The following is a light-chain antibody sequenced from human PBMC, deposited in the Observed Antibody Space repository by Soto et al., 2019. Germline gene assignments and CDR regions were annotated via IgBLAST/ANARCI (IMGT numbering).Light chain of an antibody. CDR2: AAS. V-gene: IGKV1-39*01. J-gene: IGKJ5*01. Sequence: DVQITQSPSSLSASLGCRCTITLRASQRISSYLNWYQQKPGKAPKLLIYAASSLQSGVPSSFSGSGSGTDFTLTISSLQPQDFATYYCQLSYGAPIPFGLGTRPEIK. CDR1: QRISSY. CDR3: QLSYGAPIP.